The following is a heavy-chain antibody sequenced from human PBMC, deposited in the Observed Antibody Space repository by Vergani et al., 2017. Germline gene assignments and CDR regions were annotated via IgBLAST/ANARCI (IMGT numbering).Heavy chain of an antibody. CDR1: GFTFRNFG. CDR2: IGKDGINT. D-gene: IGHD2-21*02. J-gene: IGHJ4*02. V-gene: IGHV3-30*02. Sequence: QVQLVESAGGVVQPGGSLGLSFPSSGFTFRNFGLHWIRQAPGKGLEWLEYIGKDGINTRCRDAVKGRFTVSRDNSKDILYLQMDSLRSEDTALYYCAKYVRDSTDGLPDSWGPGTLVIVSS. CDR3: AKYVRDSTDGLPDS.